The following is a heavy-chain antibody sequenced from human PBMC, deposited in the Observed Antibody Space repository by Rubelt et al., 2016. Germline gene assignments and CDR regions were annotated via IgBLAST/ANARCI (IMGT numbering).Heavy chain of an antibody. J-gene: IGHJ5*02. CDR2: INHSGST. CDR1: GGSFSGYY. Sequence: QVQLQQWGAGLLKPSETLSLTCAVYGGSFSGYYWSWIRQPPGKGLAWIGEINHSGSTNYNPSVRGRVTISVDTSKNQLSLKVSSVTAAGTAVYYCARSAAAEGWFDPWGQGTLVTVSS. V-gene: IGHV4-34*01. D-gene: IGHD6-13*01. CDR3: ARSAAAEGWFDP.